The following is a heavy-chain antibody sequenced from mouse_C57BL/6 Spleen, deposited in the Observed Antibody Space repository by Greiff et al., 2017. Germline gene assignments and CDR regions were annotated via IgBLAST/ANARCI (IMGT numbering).Heavy chain of an antibody. V-gene: IGHV2-9-1*01. Sequence: VKLMESGPGLVAPSQSLSITCTVSGFSLTSYAISWVRQPPGKGLEWLGVIWTGGGTNYNSALKSRLSISKDNSRSQVFLKMNSLQTDDTARYCCARRDGTGDYAMDYWGQGTSVTVSS. J-gene: IGHJ4*01. CDR3: ARRDGTGDYAMDY. D-gene: IGHD4-1*01. CDR1: GFSLTSYA. CDR2: IWTGGGT.